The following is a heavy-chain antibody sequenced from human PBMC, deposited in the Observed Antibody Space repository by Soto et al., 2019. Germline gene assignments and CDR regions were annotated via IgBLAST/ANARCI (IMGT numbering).Heavy chain of an antibody. CDR3: ARYVLRFLEWSYDAFDI. V-gene: IGHV4-30-4*01. J-gene: IGHJ3*02. D-gene: IGHD3-3*01. CDR1: GGSISSGDYY. CDR2: IYYSGNT. Sequence: SETLSLTCTVSGGSISSGDYYWSWIRQPPGKGLEWIGYIYYSGNTYYNPSLKSRVTISVDTSKNQFSLKLSSVTAADTAVYYCARYVLRFLEWSYDAFDIWGQGTMVTVSS.